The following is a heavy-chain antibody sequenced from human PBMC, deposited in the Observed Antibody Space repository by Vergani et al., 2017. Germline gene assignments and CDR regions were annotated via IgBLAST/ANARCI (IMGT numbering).Heavy chain of an antibody. V-gene: IGHV4-38-2*01. D-gene: IGHD3-9*01. CDR2: SYHSGGA. CDR3: ARTESFILRYFHWAL. J-gene: IGHJ4*02. Sequence: QVQLQESGPGLVKPSETLSLTCAVSGYSISSGYYWGWIRQPPGKGLEWIWSSYHSGGAYYNPSLKGRGTISVDTSKNQFSLEVTSVTAADTAIYFCARTESFILRYFHWALWGQGTLVTVSS. CDR1: GYSISSGYY.